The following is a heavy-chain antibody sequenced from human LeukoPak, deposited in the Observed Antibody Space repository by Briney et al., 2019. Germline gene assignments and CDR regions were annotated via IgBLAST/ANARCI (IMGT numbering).Heavy chain of an antibody. D-gene: IGHD3-9*01. V-gene: IGHV1-18*01. CDR1: GYTFTSYG. CDR2: ISTYNGNT. Sequence: ASVTVSCKASGYTFTSYGIRWVRQAPGQGLEWMGWISTYNGNTNYAQKLQGRVTMTTDTSTSTAYMELRSLISDDTAVYYCARGRLLRYFDWSYEGYWGQGTLVTVSS. J-gene: IGHJ4*02. CDR3: ARGRLLRYFDWSYEGY.